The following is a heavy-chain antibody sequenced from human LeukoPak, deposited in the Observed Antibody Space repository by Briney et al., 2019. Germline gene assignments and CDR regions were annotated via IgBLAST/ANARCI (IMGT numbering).Heavy chain of an antibody. CDR3: AAGCSSTSCYWYYYTDV. CDR2: INQSGST. D-gene: IGHD2-2*01. CDR1: GGYFSGYY. J-gene: IGHJ6*03. Sequence: PSEALSLTCAVHGGYFSGYYWSWIRQPPGKGLEWIGEINQSGSTNYNPSLKSRVTISVDTPKIQFSLKLSPVTAAYTAVYYCAAGCSSTSCYWYYYTDVWGKGTTVTVSS. V-gene: IGHV4-34*01.